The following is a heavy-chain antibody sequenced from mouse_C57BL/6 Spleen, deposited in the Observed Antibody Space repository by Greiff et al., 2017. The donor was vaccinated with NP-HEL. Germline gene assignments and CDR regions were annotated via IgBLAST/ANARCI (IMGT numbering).Heavy chain of an antibody. V-gene: IGHV1-82*01. CDR2: IYPGDGDT. CDR3: ARGNYGDYYAMDY. D-gene: IGHD1-1*02. J-gene: IGHJ4*01. CDR1: GYAFSSSW. Sequence: VQLKESGPELVKPGASVKISCKASGYAFSSSWMNWVKQRPGKGLEWIGRIYPGDGDTNYNGKFKGKATLTADKSSSTAYMQLSSLTSEDSAVYFCARGNYGDYYAMDYWGQGTSVTVSS.